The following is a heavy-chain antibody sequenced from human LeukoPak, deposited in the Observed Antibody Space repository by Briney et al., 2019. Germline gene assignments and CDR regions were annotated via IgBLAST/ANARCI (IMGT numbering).Heavy chain of an antibody. CDR1: GFTVSSNY. CDR2: IYSGGST. Sequence: GGSLRLSCAASGFTVSSNYMSWVRQAPGKGLEWVSVIYSGGSTYYADSVKGRFTISRDNSKNTLYLQMNSLRAEDTAVYYCARMGYDILTGYYYYYYMDVWGKGTTVTVSS. V-gene: IGHV3-53*01. J-gene: IGHJ6*03. CDR3: ARMGYDILTGYYYYYYMDV. D-gene: IGHD3-9*01.